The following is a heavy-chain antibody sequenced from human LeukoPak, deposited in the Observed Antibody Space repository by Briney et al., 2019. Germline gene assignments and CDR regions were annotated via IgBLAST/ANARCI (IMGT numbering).Heavy chain of an antibody. CDR1: GYTFTSYD. CDR3: ARGRHNNC. D-gene: IGHD1-1*01. V-gene: IGHV1-8*01. CDR2: MSPNSGNT. J-gene: IGHJ3*01. Sequence: GASVKVSSTASGYTFTSYDISWVRQAPGQGLEWMGWMSPNSGNTGYAQRFQGRVIMTRNTSISTAYMELSSLRSEDTAVYYCARGRHNNCWGQGTMVTVSS.